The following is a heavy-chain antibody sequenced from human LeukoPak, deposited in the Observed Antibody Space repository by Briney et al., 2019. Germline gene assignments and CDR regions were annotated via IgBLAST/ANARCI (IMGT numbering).Heavy chain of an antibody. CDR2: ISAYNGNT. V-gene: IGHV1-18*01. J-gene: IGHJ6*03. CDR1: GYTFTSYG. D-gene: IGHD4-17*01. Sequence: GASVKVSCKASGYTFTSYGISWVRQAPGQGLEWMGWISAYNGNTNYAQKLQGRVTMTTDTSTSTAYMELRSLRSDDTAVYYCASLNVRRATATYRDVYYYYYMDVWGKGTTVTVSS. CDR3: ASLNVRRATATYRDVYYYYYMDV.